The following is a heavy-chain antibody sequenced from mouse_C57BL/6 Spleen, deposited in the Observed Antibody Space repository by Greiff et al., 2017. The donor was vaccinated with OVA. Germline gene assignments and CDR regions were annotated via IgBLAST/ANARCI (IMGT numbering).Heavy chain of an antibody. CDR1: GYTFTSYW. CDR3: ARLYYYAMDY. Sequence: QVQLQQPGAELVMPGASVKLSCKASGYTFTSYWMHWVKQRPGQGLEWIGEIDPSDSYTNYNQKFKGKSTLTVDKSSSTAYMQLSILTSEDSAVYYCARLYYYAMDYWGQGTSVTVSS. J-gene: IGHJ4*01. CDR2: IDPSDSYT. V-gene: IGHV1-69*01.